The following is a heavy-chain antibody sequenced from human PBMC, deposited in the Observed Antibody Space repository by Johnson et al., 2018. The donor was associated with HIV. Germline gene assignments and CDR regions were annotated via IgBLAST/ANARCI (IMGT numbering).Heavy chain of an antibody. CDR2: IYSGGST. V-gene: IGHV3-53*01. D-gene: IGHD4-17*01. CDR3: ARETDYGPPNAFDI. J-gene: IGHJ3*02. CDR1: GFTVSSNY. Sequence: VQLVESVGGLIQPGGSLRLSCAAYGFTVSSNYMSWVRQAPGKGLEWVSVIYSGGSTYNADSVKGRFTISRDNSKNTLYLQMNSLRAEDTAVYYCARETDYGPPNAFDIWGQGTMVTVSS.